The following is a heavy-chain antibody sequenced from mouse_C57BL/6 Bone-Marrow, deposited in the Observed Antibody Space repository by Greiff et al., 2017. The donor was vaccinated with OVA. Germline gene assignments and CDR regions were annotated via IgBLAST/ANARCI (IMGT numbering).Heavy chain of an antibody. CDR3: TTGGNYPFAY. CDR1: GFNIKDDY. CDR2: IDPENGDT. D-gene: IGHD2-1*01. V-gene: IGHV14-4*01. J-gene: IGHJ3*01. Sequence: EVQLVESGAELVRPGASVKLSCTASGFNIKDDYMHWVKQSPEQGLEWIGWIDPENGDTEYASKFQGKATITADTSSNTAYLQLSSLTSEDTAVYYCTTGGNYPFAYWGQGTLVTVSA.